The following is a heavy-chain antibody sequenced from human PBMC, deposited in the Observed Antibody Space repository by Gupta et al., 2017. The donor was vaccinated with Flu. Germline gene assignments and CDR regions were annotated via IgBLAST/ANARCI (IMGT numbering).Heavy chain of an antibody. D-gene: IGHD3-22*01. CDR2: IKSKTDGGTT. CDR3: TTAYRTYYYDSSGYRVTQIDY. V-gene: IGHV3-15*01. J-gene: IGHJ4*02. Sequence: EVQLVESGGGLVKPGGPLRLSCAASGFTFSNAWMSWVRQAPGKGLEWVGRIKSKTDGGTTDYAAPVKGRFTISRDDSKNTLYLQMNSLKTEDTAVYYCTTAYRTYYYDSSGYRVTQIDYWGQGTLVTVSS. CDR1: GFTFSNAW.